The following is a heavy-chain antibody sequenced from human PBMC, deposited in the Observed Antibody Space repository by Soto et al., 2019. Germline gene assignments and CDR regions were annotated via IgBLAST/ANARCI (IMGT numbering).Heavy chain of an antibody. J-gene: IGHJ3*02. CDR3: ARESPGNMSGRLKVRGAFDI. Sequence: GGSLRLSCAASGFTFSSYWMSWVRQAPGKGLEWVANIKQDGSEKYYVDSVKGRFTISRDNAKNSLYLQMNSLRAEDTAVYYCARESPGNMSGRLKVRGAFDIWGQGTMVTVSS. CDR2: IKQDGSEK. CDR1: GFTFSSYW. V-gene: IGHV3-7*03. D-gene: IGHD3-10*01.